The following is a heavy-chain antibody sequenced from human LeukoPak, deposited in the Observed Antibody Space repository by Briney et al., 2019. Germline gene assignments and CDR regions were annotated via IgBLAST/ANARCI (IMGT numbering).Heavy chain of an antibody. D-gene: IGHD3/OR15-3a*01. Sequence: GGSLRLSCAAAGFTFSTAWMHWVRQAPGKGLVWVSRIYSDGSSTTYADSVKGRFTISRDNAKNTLYLQMNSLRVEDTAVYYCATDAGHGFSFWGQGAMVTVSS. J-gene: IGHJ3*01. CDR3: ATDAGHGFSF. V-gene: IGHV3-74*01. CDR1: GFTFSTAW. CDR2: IYSDGSST.